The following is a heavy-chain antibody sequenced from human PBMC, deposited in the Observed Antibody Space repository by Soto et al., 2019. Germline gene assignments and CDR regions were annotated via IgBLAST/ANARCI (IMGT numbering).Heavy chain of an antibody. CDR2: ISYDGSNK. CDR3: AKGLCSSSSCYYNYGMAV. CDR1: GFTFRNYA. D-gene: IGHD2-2*01. Sequence: GGSLRLSCAASGFTFRNYAMHWVRQAPGRGLEWVAVISYDGSNKYYADSVKGRFTISRDNSKNTLYLQMNSLRAEDTAVYYDAKGLCSSSSCYYNYGMAVWGQGTTVTVSS. V-gene: IGHV3-30*18. J-gene: IGHJ6*01.